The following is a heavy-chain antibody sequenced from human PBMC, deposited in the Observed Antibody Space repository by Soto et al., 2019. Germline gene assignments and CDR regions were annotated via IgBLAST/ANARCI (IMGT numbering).Heavy chain of an antibody. Sequence: GGSLRLSCAASGFTFSSYGMHWVRQAPGKGLEWVAVIWYDGSNKYYADSVKGRFTISRDNSKNTLYLQMNSLRAEDTAGYYCARDFPRYSYGSNRSGYWGQVTLVTVAS. CDR1: GFTFSSYG. D-gene: IGHD5-18*01. CDR3: ARDFPRYSYGSNRSGY. CDR2: IWYDGSNK. V-gene: IGHV3-33*01. J-gene: IGHJ4*02.